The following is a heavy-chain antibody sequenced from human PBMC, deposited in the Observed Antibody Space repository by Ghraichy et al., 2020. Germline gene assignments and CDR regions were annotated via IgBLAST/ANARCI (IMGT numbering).Heavy chain of an antibody. CDR3: ARVKVATISDYFDY. CDR2: IYYSGST. D-gene: IGHD5-12*01. V-gene: IGHV4-59*01. CDR1: GGSISSYY. J-gene: IGHJ4*02. Sequence: SETLSLTCTVSGGSISSYYWSWIRQPPGKGLEWIGYIYYSGSTNYNPSLKSRVTISVDTSKNQFSLKLSSLTAADTAVYYCARVKVATISDYFDYWGQGTLVTVSS.